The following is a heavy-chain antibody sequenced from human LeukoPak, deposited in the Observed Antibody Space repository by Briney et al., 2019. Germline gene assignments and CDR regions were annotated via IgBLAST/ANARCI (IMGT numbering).Heavy chain of an antibody. J-gene: IGHJ4*02. D-gene: IGHD2-2*01. V-gene: IGHV3-21*01. CDR3: ARGRGCSSLSCYPDY. CDR2: ISPGSNYK. CDR1: GFSFSGYT. Sequence: GGSLRLSCAASGFSFSGYTINWVRQAPGKGLEWVTFISPGSNYKDYANSVKGRFTISRDNARKSLYLQINSLGAEDTAVYYCARGRGCSSLSCYPDYWGQGTLVTVYS.